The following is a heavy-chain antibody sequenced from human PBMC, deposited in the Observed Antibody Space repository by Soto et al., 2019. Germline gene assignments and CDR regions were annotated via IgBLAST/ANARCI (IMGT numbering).Heavy chain of an antibody. Sequence: PGGSLRLSCAASGFTFSSYAMSWVRQAPGKGLEWVSAISGSGGSTYYADSVKGRFTISRDNSKNTLYLQMNSLRAEDTAVYYCATLGYDFWSGYLENPFDYWGQGTLVTVSS. D-gene: IGHD3-3*01. CDR1: GFTFSSYA. CDR2: ISGSGGST. V-gene: IGHV3-23*01. J-gene: IGHJ4*02. CDR3: ATLGYDFWSGYLENPFDY.